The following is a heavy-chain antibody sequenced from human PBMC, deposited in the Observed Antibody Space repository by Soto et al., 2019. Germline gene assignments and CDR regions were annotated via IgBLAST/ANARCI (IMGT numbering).Heavy chain of an antibody. J-gene: IGHJ4*02. CDR1: GFAFSPAW. D-gene: IGHD3-10*01. Sequence: GSLRLSCAASGFAFSPAWMTWVRQAPGKGLEWVALIKSKTSGETRAYAAPVKGRFTISRDDSENTVFLQMDSLKTEDTAVYYCVLDDAERGFGELDYCGRRTLVTVSS. CDR2: IKSKTSGETR. V-gene: IGHV3-15*01. CDR3: VLDDAERGFGELDY.